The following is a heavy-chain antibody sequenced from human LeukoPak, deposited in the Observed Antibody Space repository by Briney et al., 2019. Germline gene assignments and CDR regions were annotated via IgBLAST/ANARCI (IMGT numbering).Heavy chain of an antibody. Sequence: SETLSLTCTVSGGSISSYYWSWIRQPPGKGLEWIGYIYYSGSTNYNPSLKSRVTISVDTSKNQFSLKLSSVTAADTAVYYCARNYDFWSGRSFDPWGQGTLVTVSS. D-gene: IGHD3-3*01. CDR3: ARNYDFWSGRSFDP. CDR2: IYYSGST. V-gene: IGHV4-59*01. CDR1: GGSISSYY. J-gene: IGHJ5*02.